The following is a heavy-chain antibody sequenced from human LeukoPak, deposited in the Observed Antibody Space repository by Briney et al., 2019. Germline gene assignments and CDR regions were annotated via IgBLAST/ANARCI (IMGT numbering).Heavy chain of an antibody. J-gene: IGHJ4*02. D-gene: IGHD3-22*01. CDR1: GYTFTNYY. CDR3: ARVGYYESSGYYEY. V-gene: IGHV1-2*06. Sequence: ASVKVSCKASGYTFTNYYMHRVRQAPGQGLEWMGRINPNSGGTNYAQKFQGRVTMTRDTSISTVYMELSRLRSDDTAVYYCARVGYYESSGYYEYWGQGTLVTVSS. CDR2: INPNSGGT.